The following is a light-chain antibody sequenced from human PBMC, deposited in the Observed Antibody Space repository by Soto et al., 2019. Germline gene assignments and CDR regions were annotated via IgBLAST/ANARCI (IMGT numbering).Light chain of an antibody. CDR1: QSVSSSY. CDR2: STS. CDR3: QQYGMSPRT. J-gene: IGKJ1*01. V-gene: IGKV3-20*01. Sequence: EIVLTQSPGTLSLSPGERATLSCRASQSVSSSYLAWYQQTPGQAPRLLIYSTSSRATGIPDRFSGSGSGTDFTLTISRLEPEDFAVYYCQQYGMSPRTFGQGT.